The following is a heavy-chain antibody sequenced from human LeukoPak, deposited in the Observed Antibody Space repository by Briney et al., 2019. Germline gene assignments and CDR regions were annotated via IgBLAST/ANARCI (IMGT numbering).Heavy chain of an antibody. Sequence: SQTLSLTCAISGGSVSSNSAAWNWIRQSPSRGLDWLGRTYYRSKWYNDYAVSVKSRITINPDTSKNQFSLQLNSVTPEDTAVYYCARVLEGCSGGSCYSGEYYFDYWGQGTLVTVSS. V-gene: IGHV6-1*01. D-gene: IGHD2-15*01. CDR3: ARVLEGCSGGSCYSGEYYFDY. CDR1: GGSVSSNSAA. J-gene: IGHJ4*02. CDR2: TYYRSKWYN.